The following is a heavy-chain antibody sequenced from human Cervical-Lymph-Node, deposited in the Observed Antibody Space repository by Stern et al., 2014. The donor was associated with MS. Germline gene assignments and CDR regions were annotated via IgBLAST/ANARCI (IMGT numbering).Heavy chain of an antibody. V-gene: IGHV2-5*02. D-gene: IGHD2-15*01. J-gene: IGHJ4*02. CDR3: PHSRVKYCRGGTCYSSLFDY. Sequence: QITLKESGPTLVKPSQTLTLTCTLSGFSLTTAGVGVGWIRQPPGKALEWLALIFSDDGKMYSSSLKNTLTITKETSKHQIVLTVTTVDPVDTATYYCPHSRVKYCRGGTCYSSLFDYWGQGTLVTVSS. CDR1: GFSLTTAGVG. CDR2: IFSDDGK.